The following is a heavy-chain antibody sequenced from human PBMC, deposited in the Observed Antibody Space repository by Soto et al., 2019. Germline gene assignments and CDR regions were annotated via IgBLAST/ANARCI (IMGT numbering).Heavy chain of an antibody. J-gene: IGHJ4*02. D-gene: IGHD6-19*01. CDR3: VRDHGWTTGPDTGYFDD. Sequence: QVQLVESGGGVVQPGRSLRLSCAAPGFIFSTHAMYWVRQAPGKGLEWVAVISFDGGIKYYADAVKGRFTISRDNSKNTVFLQTNSLRPDYTAGYFCVRDHGWTTGPDTGYFDDWGQGAMVTVSS. V-gene: IGHV3-30*03. CDR2: ISFDGGIK. CDR1: GFIFSTHA.